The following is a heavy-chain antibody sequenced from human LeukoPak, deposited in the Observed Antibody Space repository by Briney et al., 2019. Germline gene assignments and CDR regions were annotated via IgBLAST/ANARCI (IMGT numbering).Heavy chain of an antibody. V-gene: IGHV4-38-2*02. Sequence: SETLSLTCTVSGYSISTGYYWGWIRQPPGKGLEWIGSIYYSGSTYYNPSLKSRVTISGDTSKNQFSLKLSSVTAADTAVYYCARHAPFYYDILTGYYPDWFDPWGQGTLVTVSS. J-gene: IGHJ5*02. CDR3: ARHAPFYYDILTGYYPDWFDP. CDR2: IYYSGST. D-gene: IGHD3-9*01. CDR1: GYSISTGYY.